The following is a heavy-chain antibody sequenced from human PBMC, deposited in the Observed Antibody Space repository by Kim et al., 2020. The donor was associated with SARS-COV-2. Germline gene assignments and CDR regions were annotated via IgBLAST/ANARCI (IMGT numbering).Heavy chain of an antibody. CDR2: ISWNSGSI. J-gene: IGHJ6*03. V-gene: IGHV3-9*01. D-gene: IGHD4-4*01. CDR1: GFTFGDYA. Sequence: GGSLRLSCAASGFTFGDYAMHWVRQAPGKGLEWVSGISWNSGSIGYADSVKGRFTISRDNAKNSLYLQMNSLRAEDTALYYCAKDYSNLFEYYYYMDVWGKGTTVTVSS. CDR3: AKDYSNLFEYYYYMDV.